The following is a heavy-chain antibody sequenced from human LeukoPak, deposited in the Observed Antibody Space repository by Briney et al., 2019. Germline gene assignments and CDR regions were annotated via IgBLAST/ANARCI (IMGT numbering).Heavy chain of an antibody. CDR1: GGSISSSSYY. CDR2: IYYSGST. J-gene: IGHJ3*02. CDR3: ARAQDAFDI. V-gene: IGHV4-39*07. Sequence: SETLSLTCTVSGGSISSSSYYWGWIRQPPGKGLEWIGSIYYSGSTYYNPSLKSRVTISVDTSKNQFSLKLSSVTAADTAVYYCARAQDAFDIWGQGTMVTVSS.